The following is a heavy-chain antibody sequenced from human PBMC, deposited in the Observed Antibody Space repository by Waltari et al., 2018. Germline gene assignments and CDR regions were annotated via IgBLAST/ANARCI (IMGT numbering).Heavy chain of an antibody. CDR2: ISGSGGST. CDR1: GFTFSSSA. CDR3: AKAPHWIFGVVIPFDY. D-gene: IGHD3-3*01. Sequence: EVQLVESGGGLVQPGGSLRLSCAASGFTFSSSAMSWGRQAPGKGREWVSAISGSGGSTYYADSMKGRFTIARDNSKNTLYLQMNSLRAEDTAVYYCAKAPHWIFGVVIPFDYWGQGTLVTVSS. J-gene: IGHJ4*02. V-gene: IGHV3-23*04.